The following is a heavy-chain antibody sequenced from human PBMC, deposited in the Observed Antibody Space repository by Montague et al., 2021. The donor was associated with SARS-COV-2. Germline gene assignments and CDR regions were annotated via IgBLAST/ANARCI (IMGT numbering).Heavy chain of an antibody. CDR2: TYYRSRWYD. D-gene: IGHD1-7*01. Sequence: CAISGDSVSSSTVAWNWIRQSPSRGLEWLGRTYYRSRWYDDYAASVQGRITMNPDTAKNHFSLQLNSVTPEDTAVYYCARGNWEKVTGTTSDYLYYFDHWGQGTLVTVSS. V-gene: IGHV6-1*01. J-gene: IGHJ4*02. CDR1: GDSVSSSTVA. CDR3: ARGNWEKVTGTTSDYLYYFDH.